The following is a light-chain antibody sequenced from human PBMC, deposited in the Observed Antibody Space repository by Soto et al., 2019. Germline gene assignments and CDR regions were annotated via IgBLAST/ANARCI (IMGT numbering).Light chain of an antibody. CDR3: SSYTRTSTLYV. Sequence: QSALTQAASVSGSPGQSITISCTGTSSDIGGYNYVSWYQQLPGKVPKLIIYDVSNRPSGVSDRFSGSKSGNAASLTISGLQAEDEADYFCSSYTRTSTLYVFGTGTKLTVL. V-gene: IGLV2-14*03. CDR1: SSDIGGYNY. CDR2: DVS. J-gene: IGLJ1*01.